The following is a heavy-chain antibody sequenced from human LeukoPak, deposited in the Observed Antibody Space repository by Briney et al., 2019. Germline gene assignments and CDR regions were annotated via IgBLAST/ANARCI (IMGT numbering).Heavy chain of an antibody. V-gene: IGHV3-7*03. CDR1: GFTFNSYW. D-gene: IGHD3-9*01. Sequence: TGGSLRLSCAASGFTFNSYWMNWVRQAPGKGLEWVANINKDGSGTSYADSVKGRLTISRDNAKNSLYLQMNGLRVEDTAVYYCARGCCTVSGLYFEFWGQGSLVTVSS. J-gene: IGHJ4*02. CDR2: INKDGSGT. CDR3: ARGCCTVSGLYFEF.